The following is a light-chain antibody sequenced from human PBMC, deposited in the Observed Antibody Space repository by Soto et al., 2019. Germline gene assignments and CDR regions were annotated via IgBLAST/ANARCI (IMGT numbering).Light chain of an antibody. V-gene: IGLV2-14*01. J-gene: IGLJ2*01. CDR1: SSDVGGYNY. Sequence: QSVLTQPASVSGSPGQSITISCTGTSSDVGGYNYVSWYQQHPGKAPKLMIYEVSNRPSGVSNRFSGSKSGNTASLTISGLQAEDETDYYCSSYTSNRPVVFGGGTKVTVL. CDR2: EVS. CDR3: SSYTSNRPVV.